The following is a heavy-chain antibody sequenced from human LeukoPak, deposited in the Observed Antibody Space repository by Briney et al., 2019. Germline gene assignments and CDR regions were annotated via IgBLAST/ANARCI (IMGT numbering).Heavy chain of an antibody. V-gene: IGHV3-21*01. Sequence: GGSLRLSCAASGFTFSSYSMNWVRQAPGKGLEWVSSISSSSSYIYYAGSVKGRFTISRDNAKNSLYLQMNSLRAEDTAVYYCARASVGYSSGWYVGTFDYWGQGTLVTVSS. J-gene: IGHJ4*02. CDR1: GFTFSSYS. CDR3: ARASVGYSSGWYVGTFDY. D-gene: IGHD6-19*01. CDR2: ISSSSSYI.